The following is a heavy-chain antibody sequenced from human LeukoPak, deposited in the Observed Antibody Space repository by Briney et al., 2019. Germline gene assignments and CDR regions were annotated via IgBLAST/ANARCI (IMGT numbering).Heavy chain of an antibody. J-gene: IGHJ2*01. CDR1: GYTFTSYY. V-gene: IGHV1-46*01. CDR2: INPSGGST. CDR3: ARGGYCTNGVCPLRHWYFDL. D-gene: IGHD2-8*01. Sequence: GASVKVSCKASGYTFTSYYMHWVRQAPGQGLEWMGIINPSGGSTSYAQKFQGRATMTRDTSTSTVYMELSSLRSEDTAVYYCARGGYCTNGVCPLRHWYFDLWGRGTLVTVSS.